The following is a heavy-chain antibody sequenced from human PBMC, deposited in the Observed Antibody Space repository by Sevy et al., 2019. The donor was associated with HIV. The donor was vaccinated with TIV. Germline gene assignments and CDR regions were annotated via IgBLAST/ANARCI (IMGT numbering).Heavy chain of an antibody. V-gene: IGHV4-34*01. CDR1: GESFSGYY. J-gene: IGHJ4*02. Sequence: SETLSLTCAVYGESFSGYYWSWIRQPPGKGLEWIAEISHSGSTNYNPSLKSRVTISVATSKNQFSLKLSSVTAADTAVYYCAIRSGGHYFDYWGQGTLVTVSS. CDR3: AIRSGGHYFDY. CDR2: ISHSGST. D-gene: IGHD2-15*01.